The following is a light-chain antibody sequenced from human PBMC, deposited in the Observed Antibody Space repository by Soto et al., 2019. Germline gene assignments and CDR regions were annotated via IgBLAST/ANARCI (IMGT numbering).Light chain of an antibody. J-gene: IGKJ1*01. CDR2: AAS. CDR3: QQSYSSPPT. V-gene: IGKV1-39*01. CDR1: QSISSW. Sequence: DIQMTQSLSSLSASVGGRVTITCRASQSISSWLAWYQQKPGKAPKLLIFAASSLQSGVPSRFSGSRSGQDFTLTISSLQPEDFATYYCQQSYSSPPTFGQGNKV.